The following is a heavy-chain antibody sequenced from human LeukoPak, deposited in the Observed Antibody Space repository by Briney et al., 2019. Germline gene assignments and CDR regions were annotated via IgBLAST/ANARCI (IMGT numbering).Heavy chain of an antibody. J-gene: IGHJ3*02. Sequence: SETLSLTCTVPGGSISSYYWSWIRQPAGKGLEWIGRIYTSGSTNYNPSLKSRVTMSVDTSKNQFSLKLSSVTAADTAVYYCARYPKGIAAAGTDAFDIWGQGTMVTVSS. D-gene: IGHD6-13*01. CDR2: IYTSGST. CDR1: GGSISSYY. CDR3: ARYPKGIAAAGTDAFDI. V-gene: IGHV4-4*07.